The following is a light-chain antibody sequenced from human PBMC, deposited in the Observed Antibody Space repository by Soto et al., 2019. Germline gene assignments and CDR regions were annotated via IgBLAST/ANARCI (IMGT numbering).Light chain of an antibody. CDR2: DAS. Sequence: DIQMTQSPSTLSASVGDRVTITCRASQSISSWLAWYQQKPGKAPKLLIYDASSLESGVPSRFSGSGSGTEFTHTISSLQPDDFATYYCQQYNSYSQPFGQGTKVEIK. CDR1: QSISSW. V-gene: IGKV1-5*01. J-gene: IGKJ1*01. CDR3: QQYNSYSQP.